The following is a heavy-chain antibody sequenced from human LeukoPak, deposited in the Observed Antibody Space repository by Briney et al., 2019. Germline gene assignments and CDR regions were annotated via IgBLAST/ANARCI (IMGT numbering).Heavy chain of an antibody. CDR3: AVGGDYYFDY. CDR1: GGSFSGYY. CDR2: INHSGST. J-gene: IGHJ4*02. D-gene: IGHD4-17*01. V-gene: IGHV4-34*01. Sequence: SETLSLTCAVYGGSFSGYYWSWIRQPPGKGLEWIGEINHSGSTNYNPSLKSRVTISVDTSKNQFSLKLSSVTAADTAVYYCAVGGDYYFDYWGQGTLVTVSS.